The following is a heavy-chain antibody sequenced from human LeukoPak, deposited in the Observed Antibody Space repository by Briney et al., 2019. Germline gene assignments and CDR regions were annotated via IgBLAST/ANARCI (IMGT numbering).Heavy chain of an antibody. Sequence: SETLSLTCTVSVDSISGNYWTWIRQPPGKGLEWIGYIYYSGSTNYNASLKSRVTISVDTSKNQFSLKLSSVTAADTAVYYCARLGDGDNLRYFDYWGQGTLVTVSS. V-gene: IGHV4-59*08. D-gene: IGHD5-24*01. CDR2: IYYSGST. CDR1: VDSISGNY. CDR3: ARLGDGDNLRYFDY. J-gene: IGHJ4*02.